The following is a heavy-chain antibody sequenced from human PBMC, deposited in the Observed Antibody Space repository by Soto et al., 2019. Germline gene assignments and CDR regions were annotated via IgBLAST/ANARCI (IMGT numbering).Heavy chain of an antibody. CDR3: ARIDYMWGYSSGPDY. CDR1: GGSVSSGSYY. D-gene: IGHD5-18*01. J-gene: IGHJ4*02. Sequence: SETLSLTCTVSGGSVSSGSYYWSWIRQPPGKGLEWIGYIYYSGSTNYNPSLKSRVTISVDTSKNQFSLKLSSVTAADTAVYYCARIDYMWGYSSGPDYWGQGTLVTVSS. V-gene: IGHV4-61*01. CDR2: IYYSGST.